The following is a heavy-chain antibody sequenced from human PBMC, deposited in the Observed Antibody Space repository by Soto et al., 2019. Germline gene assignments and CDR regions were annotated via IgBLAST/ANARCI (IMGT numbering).Heavy chain of an antibody. V-gene: IGHV3-23*01. CDR2: IIATGST. CDR3: AKVSNRWAVAQRVYFDY. CDR1: GFTFSNYA. Sequence: EVQVLDSGGGLVQPGGSQRLSCEASGFTFSNYAMSWVRQAPGKRLEWVSTIIATGSTLYADSVKGRFTISIDNSKNTVYLQMNFLRAEDTAVYYCAKVSNRWAVAQRVYFDYWGQGTLGTVAS. J-gene: IGHJ4*02. D-gene: IGHD6-19*01.